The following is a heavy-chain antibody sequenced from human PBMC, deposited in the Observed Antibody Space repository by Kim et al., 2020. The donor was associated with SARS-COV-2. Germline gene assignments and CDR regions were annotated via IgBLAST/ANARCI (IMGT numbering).Heavy chain of an antibody. D-gene: IGHD3-22*01. CDR3: ARREYYDSSGYYFDAFDI. CDR2: ISAYNGNT. Sequence: ASVKVSCKASGYTFTSYGISWVRQAPGQGLEWMGWISAYNGNTNYAQKLQGRVTMTTDTSTSTAYMELRSLRSDDTAVYYCARREYYDSSGYYFDAFDIWGQGTMVTVSS. J-gene: IGHJ3*02. CDR1: GYTFTSYG. V-gene: IGHV1-18*01.